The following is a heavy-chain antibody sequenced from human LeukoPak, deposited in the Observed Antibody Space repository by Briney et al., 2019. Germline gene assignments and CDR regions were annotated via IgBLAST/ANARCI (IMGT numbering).Heavy chain of an antibody. D-gene: IGHD3-10*01. CDR3: ARENNVLLWFGELTNWFDP. J-gene: IGHJ5*02. CDR1: GYTFTSYG. V-gene: IGHV1-18*01. Sequence: GASVKVSCKASGYTFTSYGISWVRQAPGQGLEWMGWISAYNGNTNYAQKLQGRVTMTTDTSTSTAYMELRSLRSDDTAVYYCARENNVLLWFGELTNWFDPWGQGTLVTVSS. CDR2: ISAYNGNT.